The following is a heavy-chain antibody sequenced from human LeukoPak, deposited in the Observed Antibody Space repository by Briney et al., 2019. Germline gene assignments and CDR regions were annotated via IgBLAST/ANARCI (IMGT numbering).Heavy chain of an antibody. V-gene: IGHV3-15*01. J-gene: IGHJ4*02. CDR2: IKRKTDGGTT. CDR1: GFTFSNAW. D-gene: IGHD1-20*01. CDR3: TTGGYNWNPTAFDY. Sequence: PGGSLRLSCAASGFTFSNAWMSWVRQAPGKGLEWVGRIKRKTDGGTTDYAAPVKGRFTISRDDSENTLYLQMNSLKTEDTAVYYCTTGGYNWNPTAFDYWGQRTLVTVSS.